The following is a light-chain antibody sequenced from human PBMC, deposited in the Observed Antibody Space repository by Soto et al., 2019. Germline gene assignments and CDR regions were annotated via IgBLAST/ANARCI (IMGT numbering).Light chain of an antibody. V-gene: IGKV3-20*01. J-gene: IGKJ4*01. CDR3: QQYASSPLT. Sequence: EIELTQSPGTLSLSPGERATLSCRASQSVSSSYLAWYQQKPGQAPRLLIYDASSRATGIPDRFSGSGSGTDFTLTISRLQPEDSAVYYCQQYASSPLTFGGGTKVELK. CDR1: QSVSSSY. CDR2: DAS.